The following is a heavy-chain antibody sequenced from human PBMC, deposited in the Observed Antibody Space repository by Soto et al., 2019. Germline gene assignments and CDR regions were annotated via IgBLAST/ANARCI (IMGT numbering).Heavy chain of an antibody. J-gene: IGHJ6*03. Sequence: ASVKVSCKASGYTFTGYYMHWVRQAPGQGLEWMGWINGNNGNTNYAQRFQGRVTITRDTSASTAYVELSSLRSEDTAVYYCARVPYCSSAGCPPYSYYYYMDVWGIGTTDPVSS. D-gene: IGHD2-15*01. V-gene: IGHV1-2*02. CDR2: INGNNGNT. CDR3: ARVPYCSSAGCPPYSYYYYMDV. CDR1: GYTFTGYY.